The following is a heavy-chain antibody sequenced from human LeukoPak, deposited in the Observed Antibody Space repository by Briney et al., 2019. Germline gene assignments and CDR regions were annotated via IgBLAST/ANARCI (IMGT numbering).Heavy chain of an antibody. J-gene: IGHJ3*02. CDR3: ARDTPAIKLRFLERLQWSDAFDI. CDR1: GYTFTSYY. D-gene: IGHD3-3*01. V-gene: IGHV1-18*04. CDR2: ISAYNGNT. Sequence: ASVKVSCKASGYTFTSYYMHWVRQAPGQGLEWMGWISAYNGNTNYAQKLQGRVTMTTDTSTSTAYMELRSLRSDDTAVYYCARDTPAIKLRFLERLQWSDAFDIWGQGTMVTVSS.